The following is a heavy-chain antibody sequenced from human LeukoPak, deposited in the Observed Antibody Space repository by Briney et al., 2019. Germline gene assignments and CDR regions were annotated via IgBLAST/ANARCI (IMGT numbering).Heavy chain of an antibody. V-gene: IGHV3-23*01. J-gene: IGHJ4*02. CDR3: AKDLPDYGDYIEGY. CDR1: GFTFSSYG. D-gene: IGHD4-17*01. Sequence: GGSLRLSCAASGFTFSSYGMHWVRQAPGKGLEWVSTISGSGSIIDYADSVKGRFTFSRDNSRNMVYLQMNSLRAEDTAVYYCAKDLPDYGDYIEGYWGQGTLVTVSS. CDR2: ISGSGSII.